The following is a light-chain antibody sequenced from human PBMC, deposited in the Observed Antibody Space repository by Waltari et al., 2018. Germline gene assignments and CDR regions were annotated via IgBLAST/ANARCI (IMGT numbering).Light chain of an antibody. CDR2: DVN. J-gene: IGLJ1*01. CDR3: SSYTSSTTLV. Sequence: QPALTQPASVSGSPGQSTAISCTGTSRDIGGYNYVSWYQQHPGKAPKLMIYDVNNRPSGVSNRFSGSKSGNTASLTISGLQAEDEADYYCSSYTSSTTLVFGTGTKVTVL. CDR1: SRDIGGYNY. V-gene: IGLV2-14*03.